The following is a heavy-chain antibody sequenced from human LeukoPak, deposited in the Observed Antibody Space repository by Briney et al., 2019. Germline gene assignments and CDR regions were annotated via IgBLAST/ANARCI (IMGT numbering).Heavy chain of an antibody. V-gene: IGHV3-30-3*01. J-gene: IGHJ4*02. Sequence: GGSLRLSCAASGFTFSSYAMHWVRRAPGKGLEWVAVISYDGSNKYYADSVKGRFTISRDNSKNTLYLQMNSLRAEDTAVYYCARDKSFWSYYDSSGYYSASGGFDYWGQGTLVTVSS. CDR3: ARDKSFWSYYDSSGYYSASGGFDY. CDR2: ISYDGSNK. D-gene: IGHD3-22*01. CDR1: GFTFSSYA.